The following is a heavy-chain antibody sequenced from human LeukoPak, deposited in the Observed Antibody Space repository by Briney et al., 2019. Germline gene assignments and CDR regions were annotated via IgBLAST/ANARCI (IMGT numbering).Heavy chain of an antibody. J-gene: IGHJ4*02. CDR1: GYTFTSYD. V-gene: IGHV1-8*01. CDR3: ARDRGSSGFYDFDY. Sequence: ASVKVSCKASGYTFTSYDINWVRQATGQGLECMGWMNPNSGNTGYAQKFQGRVTMTRNTSISTAYMELSSLRSEDTAVYYCARDRGSSGFYDFDYWGQGTLVTVSS. D-gene: IGHD3-22*01. CDR2: MNPNSGNT.